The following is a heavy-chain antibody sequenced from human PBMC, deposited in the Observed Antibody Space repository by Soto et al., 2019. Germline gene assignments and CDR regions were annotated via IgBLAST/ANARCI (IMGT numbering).Heavy chain of an antibody. CDR3: AGVGISGDHSLYGMDV. D-gene: IGHD3-10*01. J-gene: IGHJ6*02. CDR2: INPSGGST. Sequence: ASVKVSCTASGYTITSYYMHCVRQAPGQGLEWMGIINPSGGSTSYAQKFQGRVTMTRATSTSTVYMEMSSLRSEDTAVYYGAGVGISGDHSLYGMDVWGQGTTVTVSS. CDR1: GYTITSYY. V-gene: IGHV1-46*01.